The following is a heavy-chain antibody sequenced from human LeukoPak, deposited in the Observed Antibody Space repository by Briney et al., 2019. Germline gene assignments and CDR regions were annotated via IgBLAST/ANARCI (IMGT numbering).Heavy chain of an antibody. V-gene: IGHV3-74*01. CDR1: GFTFSSYL. D-gene: IGHD5-18*01. J-gene: IGHJ4*02. Sequence: GSLRLSCSASGFTFSSYLMHWVRQAPGKGPGWVSRINSDGSSTTYADSVKGRFTISRDDARNTLYLQMNSLRAEDTAVYYCARAHATAMADYWGQGTLVTVSS. CDR2: INSDGSST. CDR3: ARAHATAMADY.